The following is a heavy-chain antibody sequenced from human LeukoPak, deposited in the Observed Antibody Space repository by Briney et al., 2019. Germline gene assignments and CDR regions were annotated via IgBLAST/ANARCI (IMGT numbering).Heavy chain of an antibody. J-gene: IGHJ3*02. V-gene: IGHV4-30-4*08. CDR2: IYYGGST. Sequence: PSETLSLTCTVSGGSISSGDYYWSWIRQPPGKGLEGIGYIYYGGSTYYNPSLKSRVTMSEDTSKNQFSLKLSSVTAAHTAVYSCARGSLYDAFDIWGQGTMVTVSS. CDR3: ARGSLYDAFDI. CDR1: GGSISSGDYY.